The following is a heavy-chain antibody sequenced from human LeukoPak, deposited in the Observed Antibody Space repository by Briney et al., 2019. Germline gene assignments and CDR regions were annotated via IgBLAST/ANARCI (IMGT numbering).Heavy chain of an antibody. V-gene: IGHV4-39*01. CDR2: IYYSGST. Sequence: PSETLSLTCTVSGGSISSSSYYWGWLRQPPGTGLEWIGNIYYSGSTYYNPSLKSRVTMSVDTTKNQFSLKLSSVAATNAAVYFCASRRIGYCTSTSCLGWFESWGQGTLVTVSS. CDR1: GGSISSSSYY. D-gene: IGHD2-2*01. CDR3: ASRRIGYCTSTSCLGWFES. J-gene: IGHJ5*01.